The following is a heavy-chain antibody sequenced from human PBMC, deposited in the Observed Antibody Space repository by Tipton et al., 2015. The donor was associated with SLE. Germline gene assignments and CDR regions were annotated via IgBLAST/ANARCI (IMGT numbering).Heavy chain of an antibody. Sequence: TLSLTCTVSGGSIRDTNYFWSWVRQLPRKGLEWIGYIFHTGSAYYNPSPKSRLTLLIDTSKNQFSLRVNSVTAADTAVYYCARPRRARDYTTSAAYYLDFWGQGTLVTVSS. CDR1: GGSIRDTNYF. CDR2: IFHTGSA. CDR3: ARPRRARDYTTSAAYYLDF. D-gene: IGHD2-2*02. V-gene: IGHV4-31*03. J-gene: IGHJ4*02.